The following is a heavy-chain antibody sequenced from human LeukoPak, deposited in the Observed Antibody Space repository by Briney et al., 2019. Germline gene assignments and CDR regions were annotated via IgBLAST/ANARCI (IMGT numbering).Heavy chain of an antibody. J-gene: IGHJ6*03. CDR3: ARDGIAATPPNYYYYYMDV. Sequence: PSETLSLTCTVSGGSISSYYWSWIRQPPGKGLEWLVYIYYSGSTNYNPSLKSRVTISVDTSKNQFSLKLSSVTAADTAVYYCARDGIAATPPNYYYYYMDVWGKGTTVTVSS. CDR1: GGSISSYY. D-gene: IGHD6-13*01. CDR2: IYYSGST. V-gene: IGHV4-59*12.